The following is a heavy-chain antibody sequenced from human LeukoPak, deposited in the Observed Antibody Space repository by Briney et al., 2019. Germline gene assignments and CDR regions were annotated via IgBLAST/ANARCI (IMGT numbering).Heavy chain of an antibody. CDR1: GYTFTGYY. D-gene: IGHD4-23*01. Sequence: GASVKVSCKASGYTFTGYYMHWVRQAPGQGLEWMGWINPNSGGTNYAQKFQGRVTMTRDTSISIAYMELSRLRSDDTAVYYCASLPYYGGNPTIDYWGQGTLVTVSS. CDR3: ASLPYYGGNPTIDY. J-gene: IGHJ4*02. V-gene: IGHV1-2*02. CDR2: INPNSGGT.